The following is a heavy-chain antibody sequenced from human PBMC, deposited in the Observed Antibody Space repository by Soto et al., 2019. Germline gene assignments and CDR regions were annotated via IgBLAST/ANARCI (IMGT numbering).Heavy chain of an antibody. J-gene: IGHJ3*02. D-gene: IGHD1-7*01. CDR3: ARRNWNYGAFDI. V-gene: IGHV3-23*01. CDR2: ISGSGSST. CDR1: GFTFSSYA. Sequence: GVSLRLSCAASGFTFSSYAMSWVRQAPGKGLEWVSGISGSGSSTYYADSVKGRFTISRDNSKNTLYLQVNSLRADDTAVYYCARRNWNYGAFDIWGQGTMVTVSS.